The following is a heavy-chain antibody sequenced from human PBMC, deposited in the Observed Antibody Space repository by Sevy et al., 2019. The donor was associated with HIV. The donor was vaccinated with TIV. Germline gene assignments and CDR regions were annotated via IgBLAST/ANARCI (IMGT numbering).Heavy chain of an antibody. Sequence: GGYLRLSCAASGFTFSSYGMHWVRQAPGKGLEWVAVIWHEGGNKYNADSVKGRFTISRDNSKNTLYLQMISLSAEDTAVNYCARESGYCSGWNLDNWFDPWGQGTLVTVSS. CDR3: ARESGYCSGWNLDNWFDP. CDR2: IWHEGGNK. CDR1: GFTFSSYG. J-gene: IGHJ5*02. D-gene: IGHD6-19*01. V-gene: IGHV3-33*04.